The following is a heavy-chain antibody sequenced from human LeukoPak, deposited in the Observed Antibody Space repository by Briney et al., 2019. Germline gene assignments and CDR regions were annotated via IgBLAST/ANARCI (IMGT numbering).Heavy chain of an antibody. CDR1: GFTFSSYT. D-gene: IGHD3-3*01. Sequence: GGSLRLSCTASGFTFSSYTMNWVRQAPGKGLEWVSYISGGGSTIYYADSVKGRFTISRDNAKNSLYLQMNSLRAEDTAVYYCARAGYYPYYYYYGMDVWGQGTTVTVSS. CDR3: ARAGYYPYYYYYGMDV. V-gene: IGHV3-48*04. J-gene: IGHJ6*02. CDR2: ISGGGSTI.